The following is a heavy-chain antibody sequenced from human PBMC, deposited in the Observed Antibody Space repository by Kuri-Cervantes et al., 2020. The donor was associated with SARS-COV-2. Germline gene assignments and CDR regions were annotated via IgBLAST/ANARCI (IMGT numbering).Heavy chain of an antibody. CDR1: GGSISSYY. D-gene: IGHD6-19*01. V-gene: IGHV4-59*08. CDR3: ATGPAVAGTGVWFDP. CDR2: IYYSGST. J-gene: IGHJ5*02. Sequence: LRLSCTVSGGSISSYYWSWIRQPPGKGLEWIGYIYYSGSTNYNPSLKSRVTISVDTSKNQFSLKLSSVTAADTAVYYCATGPAVAGTGVWFDPWGQGTLVTVSS.